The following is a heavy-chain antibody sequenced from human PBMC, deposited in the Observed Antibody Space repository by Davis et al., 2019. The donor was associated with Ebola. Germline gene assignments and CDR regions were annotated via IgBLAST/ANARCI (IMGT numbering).Heavy chain of an antibody. J-gene: IGHJ6*02. CDR1: GFTFSSYA. V-gene: IGHV3-64*04. CDR3: ARDRPLDFFFGDYYGMDV. Sequence: GESLKISCSASGFTFSSYAMHWVRQAPGKGLEHVSAISSNGGSTYYADSVKGRLTIPRDNAKNSLYLQMNSLRAEDTAVYYCARDRPLDFFFGDYYGMDVWGQGTTVTVSS. D-gene: IGHD3-16*01. CDR2: ISSNGGST.